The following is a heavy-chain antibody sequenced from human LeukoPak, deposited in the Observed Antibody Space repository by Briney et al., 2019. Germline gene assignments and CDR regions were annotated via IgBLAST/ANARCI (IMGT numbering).Heavy chain of an antibody. CDR3: ARSVGATTPIDY. D-gene: IGHD1-26*01. Sequence: PGGSLRLSCAASGFTFDDYTMHWVRQAPGKGLEWVSLISWDGGSTYYADSVKGRFTISRDNSKNSLYLQMNSLRTEDTALYYCARSVGATTPIDYWGRGTLVTVSS. J-gene: IGHJ4*02. V-gene: IGHV3-43*01. CDR1: GFTFDDYT. CDR2: ISWDGGST.